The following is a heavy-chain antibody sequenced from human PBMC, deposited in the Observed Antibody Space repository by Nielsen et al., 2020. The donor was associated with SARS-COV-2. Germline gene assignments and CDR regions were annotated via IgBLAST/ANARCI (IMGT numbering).Heavy chain of an antibody. Sequence: SETLSLTCAVSGGSISSGGYSWSWIRQHPGKGLEWIGYIYYSGSSYYNPSLKSRVTISVDTSKNQFSLKLSSVTAADTAVYYCARVDAFSSSAPRFYFDYWGQGTLVTVSS. V-gene: IGHV4-31*11. CDR3: ARVDAFSSSAPRFYFDY. D-gene: IGHD6-6*01. J-gene: IGHJ4*02. CDR2: IYYSGSS. CDR1: GGSISSGGYS.